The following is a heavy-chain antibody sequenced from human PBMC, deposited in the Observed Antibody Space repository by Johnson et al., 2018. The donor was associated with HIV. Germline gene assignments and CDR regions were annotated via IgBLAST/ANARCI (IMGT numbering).Heavy chain of an antibody. CDR1: GFTFNVYT. CDR3: AKESAQGAFDI. CDR2: ISWAGGST. Sequence: VQLVESGGGVVQPGRSLRLSCAVSGFTFNVYTMHWVRQAPGKGLEWVSLISWAGGSTYYADSVKGRFTISRDNSKNTLYLQMNSLRAGDTAVYYCAKESAQGAFDIWGQGTMVTVSS. V-gene: IGHV3-43*01. J-gene: IGHJ3*02.